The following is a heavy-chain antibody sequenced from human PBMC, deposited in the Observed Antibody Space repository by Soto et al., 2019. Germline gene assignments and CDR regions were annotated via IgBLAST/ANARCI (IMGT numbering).Heavy chain of an antibody. CDR3: ARVTIAARFVGYYYGMDV. V-gene: IGHV1-69*13. CDR2: IIPIFGTA. J-gene: IGHJ6*02. Sequence: SVKVSCKASGGTFSSYAISWVRQAPGQGLEWMGGIIPIFGTANYAQKFQGRVTITADESTSTAYMELSSLRSEDTAVYYCARVTIAARFVGYYYGMDVWGQGTTVTVSS. CDR1: GGTFSSYA. D-gene: IGHD6-6*01.